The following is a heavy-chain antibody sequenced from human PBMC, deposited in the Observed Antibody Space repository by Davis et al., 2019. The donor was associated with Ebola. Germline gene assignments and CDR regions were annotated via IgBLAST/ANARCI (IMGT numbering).Heavy chain of an antibody. CDR1: GFTFRNYA. V-gene: IGHV3-48*03. CDR2: ITGSGGAT. J-gene: IGHJ4*02. Sequence: GESLKISCAASGFTFRNYAMHWVRQAPGKGLEWVSYITGSGGATYYIDSVKGRFTISRDNSNNSVYLQMNSLRTEDSAVYYCSRGSKSFFWGRGTLVTVSS. D-gene: IGHD3-3*01. CDR3: SRGSKSFF.